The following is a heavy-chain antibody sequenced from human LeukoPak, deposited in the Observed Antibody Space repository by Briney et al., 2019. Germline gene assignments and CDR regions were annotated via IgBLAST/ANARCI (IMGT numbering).Heavy chain of an antibody. D-gene: IGHD4-17*01. V-gene: IGHV3-11*01. J-gene: IGHJ5*02. CDR3: ARRGTDYGDNWFDP. CDR2: ISSSGSTI. Sequence: LSLTCTVSGGSISSSSYYWGWIRQPPGKGLEWVSYISSSGSTIYYADSVKGRFTISRDNAKNSLYLQMNSLRAEDTAVYYCARRGTDYGDNWFDPWGQGTLVTVSS. CDR1: GGSISSSSYY.